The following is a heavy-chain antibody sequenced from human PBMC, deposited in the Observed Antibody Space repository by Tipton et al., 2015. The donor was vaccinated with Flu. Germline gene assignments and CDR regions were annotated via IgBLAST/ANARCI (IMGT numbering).Heavy chain of an antibody. D-gene: IGHD3-9*01. CDR3: ARGYDILTDGGGYFDY. J-gene: IGHJ4*02. CDR2: IWYDGSNK. CDR1: GFTFSSYA. V-gene: IGHV3-33*01. Sequence: SGFTFSSYAMHWVRQAPGKGLEWVAVIWYDGSNKHYADSVKGRFTISRDNSKNTLYLQMNSLRAEDTAVYYCARGYDILTDGGGYFDYWGQGTLVTVSS.